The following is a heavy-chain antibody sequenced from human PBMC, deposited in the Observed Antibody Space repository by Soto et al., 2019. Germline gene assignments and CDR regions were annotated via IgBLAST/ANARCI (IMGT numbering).Heavy chain of an antibody. CDR1: GFTFSSHA. CDR2: ISGSGGTT. V-gene: IGHV3-23*01. Sequence: EVQLLESGGGLVQPGGSLRLSCAASGFTFSSHAMTWVRQAPGKGLELVSGISGSGGTTHYADSVKGRFIISRDNSKNXLYLQMNSLSAEDTAVYYCAKGYRPDYYYYYALDVWGQGTTVTVSS. CDR3: AKGYRPDYYYYYALDV. D-gene: IGHD1-26*01. J-gene: IGHJ6*02.